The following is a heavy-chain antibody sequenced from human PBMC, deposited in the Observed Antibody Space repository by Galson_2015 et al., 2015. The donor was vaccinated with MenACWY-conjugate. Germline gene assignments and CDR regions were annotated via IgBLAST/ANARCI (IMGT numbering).Heavy chain of an antibody. Sequence: SEPLSLTCAVYGGSFSGYYWSWIRQPPGKGLEWIGEINHSGSTNYNPSLKSRVTISVDTSKNQFSLKLSSVTAADTAVYYCARPPFAMATIHDAFDIWGQGTMVTVSS. CDR1: GGSFSGYY. CDR3: ARPPFAMATIHDAFDI. D-gene: IGHD5-24*01. J-gene: IGHJ3*02. V-gene: IGHV4-34*01. CDR2: INHSGST.